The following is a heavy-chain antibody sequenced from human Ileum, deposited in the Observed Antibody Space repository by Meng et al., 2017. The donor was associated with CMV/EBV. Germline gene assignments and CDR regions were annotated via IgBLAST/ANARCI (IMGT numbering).Heavy chain of an antibody. D-gene: IGHD3-10*01. CDR3: ARGGERFGERNLDY. V-gene: IGHV3-53*01. J-gene: IGHJ4*01. CDR2: IYSGGTT. CDR1: GFTVSSNY. Sequence: GESLKISCAASGFTVSSNYMSWVRQAPGKGLEWVSVIYSGGTTYYADSVKGRFTISRDNSKNTLYLQMNSLRAEDTAVYYCARGGERFGERNLDYWGHGTLVTVSS.